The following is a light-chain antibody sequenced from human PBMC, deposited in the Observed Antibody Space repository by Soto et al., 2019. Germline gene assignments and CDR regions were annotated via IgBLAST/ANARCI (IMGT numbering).Light chain of an antibody. CDR1: QSRLRSNGYNY. V-gene: IGKV2-28*01. CDR2: LGS. J-gene: IGKJ3*01. CDR3: MQALEAGGFT. Sequence: DIVMTQSPLSLPVTPGEPASISCRSSQSRLRSNGYNYLDWYLQKPGQPPPLLIYLGSNRASGVPDRFSGSGSGTDFTMKISRVEAEDVGVYYCMQALEAGGFTFGHGTKVDIK.